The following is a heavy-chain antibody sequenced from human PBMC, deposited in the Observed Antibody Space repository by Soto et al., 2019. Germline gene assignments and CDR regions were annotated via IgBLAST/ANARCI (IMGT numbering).Heavy chain of an antibody. Sequence: GGSLRLSWAASGLKFDYYAMHWVRQAPGKGLEWVSGISWNSGRIGYADSVKGRFTISRDNAKNSLYLQMNSLRPEDTALYYCARAPYYYDSGSYYQPPDYWGQGTLVTVSS. CDR1: GLKFDYYA. CDR2: ISWNSGRI. D-gene: IGHD3-22*01. CDR3: ARAPYYYDSGSYYQPPDY. J-gene: IGHJ4*02. V-gene: IGHV3-9*01.